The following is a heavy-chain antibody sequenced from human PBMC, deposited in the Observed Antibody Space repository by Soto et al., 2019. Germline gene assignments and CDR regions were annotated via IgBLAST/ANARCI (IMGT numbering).Heavy chain of an antibody. CDR3: ARVERAYCGGDCYDY. CDR2: ISSSSSYI. Sequence: EVQLVESGGGLVKPGGSLRLSCAASGFTFSSYSMNWVRQAPGKGLAWAASISSSSSYIYYADSVKGRFTISRDNAKNSLYLQMNSLRAEDTAVYYCARVERAYCGGDCYDYWGHGTLVTVSS. V-gene: IGHV3-21*01. J-gene: IGHJ4*01. CDR1: GFTFSSYS. D-gene: IGHD2-21*01.